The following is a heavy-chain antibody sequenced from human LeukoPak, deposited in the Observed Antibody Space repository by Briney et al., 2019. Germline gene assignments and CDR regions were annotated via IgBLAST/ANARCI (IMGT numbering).Heavy chain of an antibody. CDR1: GFTFSNYG. CDR3: ARDSNRWYYYYYGMDV. Sequence: GGSLRLSCAASGFTFSNYGIHWVRQAPGKGLEWVALIWYDGSNKFYADSVKGRFTISRDNSKNTLYLQMNSLRAEDTAVYYCARDSNRWYYYYYGMDVWGQGTTVTVSS. D-gene: IGHD6-13*01. CDR2: IWYDGSNK. V-gene: IGHV3-33*01. J-gene: IGHJ6*02.